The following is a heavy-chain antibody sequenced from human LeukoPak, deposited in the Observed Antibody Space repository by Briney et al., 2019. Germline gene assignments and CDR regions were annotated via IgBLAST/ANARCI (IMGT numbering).Heavy chain of an antibody. CDR2: ISSSSSYI. D-gene: IGHD2-21*02. J-gene: IGHJ6*03. CDR1: GFTFSSYS. Sequence: GGSLRLPCAASGFTFSSYSMNWVRQAPGKGLEWVSSISSSSSYIYYADSVKGRFTIPRDNAKNSLYLQMNSLRAEDTAVYYCAKGLRYYYYMDVWGKGTTVTVSS. V-gene: IGHV3-21*04. CDR3: AKGLRYYYYMDV.